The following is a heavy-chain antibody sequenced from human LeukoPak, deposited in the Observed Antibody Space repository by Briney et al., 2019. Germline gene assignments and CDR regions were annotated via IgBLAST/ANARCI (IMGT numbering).Heavy chain of an antibody. J-gene: IGHJ6*02. CDR3: ARGTYCSDGVCRIYGMDV. CDR1: GGSISSGGYY. D-gene: IGHD2-8*01. CDR2: IYYSGST. V-gene: IGHV4-31*03. Sequence: SQTLSLTCTVSGGSISSGGYYWSWIRQHPGKGLEWIGYIYYSGSTYYNPSLKSRVTISVDTSKNQFSLKLRSVTAADTAVYYCARGTYCSDGVCRIYGMDVWGQGTTVTVSS.